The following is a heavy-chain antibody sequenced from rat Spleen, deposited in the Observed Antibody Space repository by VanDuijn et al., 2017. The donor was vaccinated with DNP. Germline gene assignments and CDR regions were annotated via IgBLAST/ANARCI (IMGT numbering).Heavy chain of an antibody. CDR3: ARPMDYYSGGFAY. V-gene: IGHV5-22*01. Sequence: EVQLVESGGGLVQPGGSLKLSCRASGFSLSDYYMAWVRQTPTKGLEWVAYINYDGGTTYSGDSVKGRFTISRDDATNILYLQMNSLRSEDMATYYCARPMDYYSGGFAYWGQGTLVTVSS. D-gene: IGHD1-1*01. CDR2: INYDGGTT. J-gene: IGHJ3*01. CDR1: GFSLSDYY.